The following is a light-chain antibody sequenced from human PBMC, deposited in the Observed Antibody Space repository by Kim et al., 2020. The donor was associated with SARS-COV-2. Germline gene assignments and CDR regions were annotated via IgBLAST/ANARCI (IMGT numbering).Light chain of an antibody. V-gene: IGKV1-12*01. Sequence: DIQMTQSPSSVSASVGERVTMTCRASQGIGSWLAWYQQKPGKAPKVLIYPASSLQSGVPSMFSGSGSGTEFTLTISSLQPEDVAIYYCQQANSYPLTFAGGTKVDIK. J-gene: IGKJ4*01. CDR3: QQANSYPLT. CDR2: PAS. CDR1: QGIGSW.